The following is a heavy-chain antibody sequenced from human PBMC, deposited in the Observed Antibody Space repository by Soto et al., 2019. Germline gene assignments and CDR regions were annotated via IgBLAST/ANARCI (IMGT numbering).Heavy chain of an antibody. Sequence: SVKVSCKASGGTFSSYAISWVRQAPGQGLEWMGGIIPIFGTANYAQKFQGRVTVTADKSTSTAYMELSSLRSEDTAVYYCARDSPTYCDFWSGYYLNWFDPWGQGTLVTVS. CDR3: ARDSPTYCDFWSGYYLNWFDP. D-gene: IGHD3-3*01. V-gene: IGHV1-69*06. CDR2: IIPIFGTA. CDR1: GGTFSSYA. J-gene: IGHJ5*02.